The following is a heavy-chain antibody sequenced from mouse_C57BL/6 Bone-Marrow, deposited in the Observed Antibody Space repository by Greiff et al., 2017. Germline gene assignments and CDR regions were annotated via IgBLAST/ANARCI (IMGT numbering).Heavy chain of an antibody. CDR3: ARERWVWFAY. V-gene: IGHV5-4*01. CDR1: GFTFSSYA. D-gene: IGHD2-3*01. J-gene: IGHJ3*01. Sequence: EVQLQQSGGGLVKPGGSLKLSCAASGFTFSSYAMSWVRQTPEKRLEWVATISDGGSYTYYPDNVKGRFTISRDNANNNLYLQMSHLKSEDTAMXYCARERWVWFAYWGQGTLVTVSA. CDR2: ISDGGSYT.